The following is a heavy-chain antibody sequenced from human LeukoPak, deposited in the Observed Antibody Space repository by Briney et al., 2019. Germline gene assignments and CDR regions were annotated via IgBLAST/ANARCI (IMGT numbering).Heavy chain of an antibody. CDR2: MNPNSGNT. Sequence: ASVKVSCKASGYTFTSYDINWVRQATGQGLEWMGWMNPNSGNTGYAQKFQGRATITRNTSISTAYVELSSLRSEDTAVYYCARLYRKTYKWNDQPDYWGQGTLVTVSS. CDR3: ARLYRKTYKWNDQPDY. V-gene: IGHV1-8*03. D-gene: IGHD1-20*01. J-gene: IGHJ4*02. CDR1: GYTFTSYD.